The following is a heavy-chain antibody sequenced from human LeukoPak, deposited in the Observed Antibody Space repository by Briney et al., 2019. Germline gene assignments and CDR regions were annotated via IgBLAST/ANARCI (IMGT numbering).Heavy chain of an antibody. Sequence: SETLSLTCTVSGVSISSYSWSWIRQPAGKGLDWIGRIYTSGSTNYNPSLKSRVTMSVDTSKNQFSLKLSSVTAADTAVYYCARGNSGSYFDYWGQGTLVTVSS. CDR2: IYTSGST. J-gene: IGHJ4*02. CDR3: ARGNSGSYFDY. CDR1: GVSISSYS. V-gene: IGHV4-4*07. D-gene: IGHD1-26*01.